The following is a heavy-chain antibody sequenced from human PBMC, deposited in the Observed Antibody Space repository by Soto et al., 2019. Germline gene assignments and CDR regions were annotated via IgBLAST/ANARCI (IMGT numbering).Heavy chain of an antibody. CDR2: TYHSGTT. J-gene: IGHJ5*02. CDR1: GDSINNRHW. D-gene: IGHD6-13*01. V-gene: IGHV4-4*02. CDR3: AREVNSSTARGPNWFDP. Sequence: QVQLQESGPGLVQPSGTLSLTCAVSGDSINNRHWWSWVRQTPGKGLEWIGETYHSGTTNYNPALKTRVTISIDKSKNHLALKMNSVTAADTAVYYCAREVNSSTARGPNWFDPWGQGTLVTVSS.